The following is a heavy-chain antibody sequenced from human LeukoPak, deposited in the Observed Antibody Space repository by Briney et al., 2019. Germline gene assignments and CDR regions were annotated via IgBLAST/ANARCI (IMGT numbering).Heavy chain of an antibody. D-gene: IGHD5-18*01. CDR1: GDSVSSNSAA. CDR2: TYYRSKWYN. J-gene: IGHJ6*03. CDR3: ARGQLWSDYYYYYMDV. V-gene: IGHV6-1*01. Sequence: SQTLSLTCAISGDSVSSNSAAWNWIRQSPSRGLEWLGRTYYRSKWYNDYAVSVKSRITINPDTSKNQFSLQLNSVTPEDTAVYYCARGQLWSDYYYYYMDVWGKGTTVTVSS.